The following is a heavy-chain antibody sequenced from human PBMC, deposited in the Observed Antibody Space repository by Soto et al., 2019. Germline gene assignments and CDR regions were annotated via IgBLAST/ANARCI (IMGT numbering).Heavy chain of an antibody. J-gene: IGHJ6*02. CDR3: AKETTEGGYYYYYGMDV. CDR1: GFTFSSYG. CDR2: ISYDGSNK. Sequence: PGGSLRLSCAASGFTFSSYGMHWVRQAPGKGLEWVAVISYDGSNKYYADSVKGRFTISRDNSKNTLYLQMNSLRAEDTAVYYCAKETTEGGYYYYYGMDVWGQGTTATVSS. V-gene: IGHV3-30*18. D-gene: IGHD1-1*01.